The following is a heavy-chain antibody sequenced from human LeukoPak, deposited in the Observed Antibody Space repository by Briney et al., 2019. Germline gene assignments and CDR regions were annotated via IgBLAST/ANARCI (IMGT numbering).Heavy chain of an antibody. CDR2: ISGSGGNT. D-gene: IGHD3-9*01. Sequence: PGGSLRLSCAASGFTFSNYEMNWVRQAPGRGLEWVSAISGSGGNTYYADSVKGRFTISRDNSRNTLYLQMNSLRAEDTAVYYCARAQILPFYDTLTAYASFDYWGQGTLVTVSS. CDR3: ARAQILPFYDTLTAYASFDY. V-gene: IGHV3-23*01. J-gene: IGHJ4*02. CDR1: GFTFSNYE.